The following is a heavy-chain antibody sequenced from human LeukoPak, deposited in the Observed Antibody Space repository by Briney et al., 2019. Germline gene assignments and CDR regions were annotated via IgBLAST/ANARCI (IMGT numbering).Heavy chain of an antibody. Sequence: SVKVSCKASGGTFSSYAISWVRQAPGQGLEWMGGIIPIFGTANYAQKFQGRVTITTDGSTSTAYMELSSLRSEDTAVYYCAREGLYMRLGAFDIWGQGTMVTVSS. CDR3: AREGLYMRLGAFDI. D-gene: IGHD2-2*02. J-gene: IGHJ3*02. V-gene: IGHV1-69*05. CDR2: IIPIFGTA. CDR1: GGTFSSYA.